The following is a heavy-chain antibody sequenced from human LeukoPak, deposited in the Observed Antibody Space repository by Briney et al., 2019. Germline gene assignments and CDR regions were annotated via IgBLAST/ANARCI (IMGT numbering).Heavy chain of an antibody. CDR2: ISWNSGSI. CDR3: ASTVGATTRGYFDY. V-gene: IGHV3-9*01. Sequence: GGSLRLSCAASGFTFDDYAMHWVRQAPGKGLEWVSGISWNSGSIGYADSVKGRFTISRDNAKNSLYLQMNSLRAEDTAVYYCASTVGATTRGYFDYWGQGTLVTVSS. D-gene: IGHD1-26*01. J-gene: IGHJ4*02. CDR1: GFTFDDYA.